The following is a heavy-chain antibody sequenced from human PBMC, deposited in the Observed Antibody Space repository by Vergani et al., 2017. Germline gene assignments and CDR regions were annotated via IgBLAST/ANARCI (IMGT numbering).Heavy chain of an antibody. CDR3: ARSIKWELRG. CDR2: IIPILGIA. CDR1: GGTFRSYT. D-gene: IGHD1-26*01. V-gene: IGHV1-69*02. Sequence: QVQLVHSRAEVKNPGSSVKVSCKASGGTFRSYTVSWVRQAPGEGLEWMGRIIPILGIANYAQKFQGRVTINADKSTRTAYMELSSLRSEDTAVYYCARSIKWELRGWGQGTLVTVSS. J-gene: IGHJ4*02.